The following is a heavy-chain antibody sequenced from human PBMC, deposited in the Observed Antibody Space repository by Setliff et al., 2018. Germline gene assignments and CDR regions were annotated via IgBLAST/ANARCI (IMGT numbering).Heavy chain of an antibody. J-gene: IGHJ6*03. V-gene: IGHV4-61*10. CDR2: ISYSGIT. D-gene: IGHD1-26*01. CDR3: ATRKSSGRLYYMDV. Sequence: SETLSLTCTVSGGSISSASYYWSWIRQPAGKGLEWIGFISYSGITTYNVSLKSRVTISVDTSKNQFSLKLSSVTAADTAVYYCATRKSSGRLYYMDVWGKGTTVTVSS. CDR1: GGSISSASYY.